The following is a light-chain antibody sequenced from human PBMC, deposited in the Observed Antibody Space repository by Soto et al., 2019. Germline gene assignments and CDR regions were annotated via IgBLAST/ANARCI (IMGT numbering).Light chain of an antibody. Sequence: QSVLTQPASVSGSPGQSITISCTGTSSDVGGYNYVSWYQQHPGKAPKLMIYEVSNRPSGVSNRFSGSKPGNTASLTISGLQAEDEADYYCSSYTSSSSYVVFGGGTQLTVL. J-gene: IGLJ2*01. CDR1: SSDVGGYNY. V-gene: IGLV2-14*01. CDR3: SSYTSSSSYVV. CDR2: EVS.